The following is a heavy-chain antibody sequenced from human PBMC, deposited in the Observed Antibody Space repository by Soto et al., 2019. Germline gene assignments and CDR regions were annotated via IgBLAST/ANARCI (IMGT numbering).Heavy chain of an antibody. CDR3: ARGPFTIFGVAPHYYYYGMDV. CDR2: ISSSSSYI. J-gene: IGHJ6*02. V-gene: IGHV3-21*01. Sequence: GGSLRLSCAASGFTFSSYSMNWVRQAPGKGLEWVSSISSSSSYIYYADSVKGRFTISRDNAKNSLYLQMNSQRAEDTAVHYCARGPFTIFGVAPHYYYYGMDVWGQGTTVTVSS. CDR1: GFTFSSYS. D-gene: IGHD3-3*01.